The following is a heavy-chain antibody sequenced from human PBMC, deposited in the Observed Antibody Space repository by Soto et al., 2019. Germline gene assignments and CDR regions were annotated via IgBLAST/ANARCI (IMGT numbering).Heavy chain of an antibody. Sequence: QTGRSLRLSCSASGFTFSSYAMHWVRQAPGKGLEYVSGVRGNGDPPFYADSVKGRFTISRDNSKNTLYLQMSGLSADDTAVYYCVKSRGGNNFDFFDWGQGALVTVSS. D-gene: IGHD5-12*01. CDR1: GFTFSSYA. V-gene: IGHV3-64D*06. CDR2: VRGNGDPP. J-gene: IGHJ4*02. CDR3: VKSRGGNNFDFFD.